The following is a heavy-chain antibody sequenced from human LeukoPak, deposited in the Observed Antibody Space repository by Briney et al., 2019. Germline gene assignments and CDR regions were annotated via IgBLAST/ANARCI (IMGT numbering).Heavy chain of an antibody. CDR3: ARYGGRDFGYFDY. Sequence: PSQTLSLTCAVSGGSISSGGYSWSWIRQPPGKGLEWIGYIYYSGSTNYNPSLKSRVTISVDTSKNQFSLKLSSVTAADTAVYYCARYGGRDFGYFDYWGQGTLVTVSS. D-gene: IGHD3-16*01. CDR1: GGSISSGGYS. CDR2: IYYSGST. J-gene: IGHJ4*02. V-gene: IGHV4-61*08.